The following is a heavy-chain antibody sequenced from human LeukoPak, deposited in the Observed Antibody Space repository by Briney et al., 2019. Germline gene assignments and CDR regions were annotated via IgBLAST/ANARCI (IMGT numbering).Heavy chain of an antibody. CDR3: ARGDIFTGYYIDY. D-gene: IGHD3-9*01. V-gene: IGHV3-11*01. CDR2: ISSSGSTI. J-gene: IGHJ4*02. Sequence: PGGSLRLSCAASGFTFSDYYMSWIRKAPGKGQEWVSYISSSGSTIYYADSVKGRLTISRDNAKNSLYLQMNSLRAEDTAVYYCARGDIFTGYYIDYCGQGTLVTVSS. CDR1: GFTFSDYY.